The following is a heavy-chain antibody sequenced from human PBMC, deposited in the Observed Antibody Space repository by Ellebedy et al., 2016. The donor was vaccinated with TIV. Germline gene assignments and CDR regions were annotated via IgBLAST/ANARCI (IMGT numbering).Heavy chain of an antibody. CDR3: ARAPSWCWSFLDV. CDR1: GDIVSDSSTT. CDR2: AYYRSEWLN. D-gene: IGHD3-3*01. Sequence: SQTLSLPCAISGDIVSDSSTTWHWIRQSPSRGLEWLGRAYYRSEWLNDYAVSVKGRISISPDTSKHLISLQLAAVTPENTALYYCARAPSWCWSFLDVWGQGTTVTVSS. J-gene: IGHJ6*02. V-gene: IGHV6-1*01.